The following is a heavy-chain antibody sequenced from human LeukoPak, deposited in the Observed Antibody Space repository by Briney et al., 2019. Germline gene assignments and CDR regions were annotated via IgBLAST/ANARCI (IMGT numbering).Heavy chain of an antibody. J-gene: IGHJ4*02. D-gene: IGHD3-3*01. Sequence: SQTLSLTCTVSGGSISSGSYYWSWIRQPAGKGLEWIGRIYTSGGTNYNPSLKSRVTISVDTSKNQFSLKLSSVTAADTAVYYCARGRPTIFGVVIIFQPDYFDYWGQGTLVTVSS. CDR2: IYTSGGT. V-gene: IGHV4-61*02. CDR3: ARGRPTIFGVVIIFQPDYFDY. CDR1: GGSISSGSYY.